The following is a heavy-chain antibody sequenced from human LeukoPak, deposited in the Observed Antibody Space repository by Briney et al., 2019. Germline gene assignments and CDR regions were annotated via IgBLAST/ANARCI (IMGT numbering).Heavy chain of an antibody. CDR3: AREYYDFWSGYHNWFDP. CDR1: SYTFTSYG. Sequence: ASVKVSCKASSYTFTSYGISWVRQAPGQGLEWMGWISAYNGNTNYAQKLQGRVTMTTDTSTSTAYMELRSLRSDDTAVYYCAREYYDFWSGYHNWFDPWGQGTLVTVSS. J-gene: IGHJ5*02. CDR2: ISAYNGNT. D-gene: IGHD3-3*01. V-gene: IGHV1-18*01.